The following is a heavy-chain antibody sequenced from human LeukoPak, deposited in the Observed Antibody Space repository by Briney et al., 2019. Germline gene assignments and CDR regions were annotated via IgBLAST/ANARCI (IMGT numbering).Heavy chain of an antibody. Sequence: PGGSLRLSCAASGFTVSSSYVSWVRQAPGKGLEWVSVIYSGGSTYYADSVKGRFTISRDNSKNTLYLQMNSLRAEDTTVYYCVGSYYYFDYWGQGTLVTVSS. CDR3: VGSYYYFDY. V-gene: IGHV3-53*01. CDR1: GFTVSSSY. D-gene: IGHD2-21*01. CDR2: IYSGGST. J-gene: IGHJ4*02.